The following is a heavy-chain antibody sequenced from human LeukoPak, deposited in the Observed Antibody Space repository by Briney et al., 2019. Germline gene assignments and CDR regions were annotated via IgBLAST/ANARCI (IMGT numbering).Heavy chain of an antibody. CDR3: ARWGGGRGGDFDI. D-gene: IGHD3-16*01. CDR1: GFTFSTYT. V-gene: IGHV3-21*01. Sequence: RGSLRPSCAASGFTFSTYTMNLVRQTPGKGLEWVSSITISSSYIYYADSLKGRFTISRDNAKNSLYLQMDSLGAEDEAVYYYARWGGGRGGDFDIWGQGTMVTVSS. J-gene: IGHJ3*02. CDR2: ITISSSYI.